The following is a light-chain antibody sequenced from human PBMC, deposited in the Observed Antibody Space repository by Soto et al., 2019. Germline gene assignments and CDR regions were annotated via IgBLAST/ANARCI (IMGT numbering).Light chain of an antibody. J-gene: IGKJ5*01. Sequence: IVLTQSPGTLSLSPGEIATLSFSAGQSVSSNYLAWYQQKPGQAPRLRIYAASSRATGIPDRFSGSGSGTDFTLTIDGLEPEDFVVYYCQQYGYSPITFGQGTRLEIK. V-gene: IGKV3-20*01. CDR1: QSVSSNY. CDR2: AAS. CDR3: QQYGYSPIT.